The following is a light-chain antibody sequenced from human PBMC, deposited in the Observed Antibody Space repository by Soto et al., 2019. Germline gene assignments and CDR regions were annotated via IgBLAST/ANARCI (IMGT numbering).Light chain of an antibody. Sequence: EVVLTQSPGPLSLSPGERATLSCRASQSLTTSFLAWYQQKPGQAPRLLIYGASDRATGIPDRFSGSGSGTDFTLTISRLEPEDFAVYYCQQYGISPLTFGGGTKVEIK. CDR1: QSLTTSF. CDR3: QQYGISPLT. V-gene: IGKV3-20*01. CDR2: GAS. J-gene: IGKJ4*01.